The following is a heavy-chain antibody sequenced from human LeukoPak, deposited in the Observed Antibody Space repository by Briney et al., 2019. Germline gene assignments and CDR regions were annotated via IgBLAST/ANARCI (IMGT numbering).Heavy chain of an antibody. J-gene: IGHJ4*02. D-gene: IGHD5-18*01. CDR3: ARGVQGYSYGYDY. V-gene: IGHV1-18*01. Sequence: ASVKVSCKASGYTFTSYGISWVRQAPGQGLEWMGWISAYNGNTNYAQKLQGRVTMTRNTSISTAYMELSSLRSEDTAVYYCARGVQGYSYGYDYWGQGTLVTVSS. CDR1: GYTFTSYG. CDR2: ISAYNGNT.